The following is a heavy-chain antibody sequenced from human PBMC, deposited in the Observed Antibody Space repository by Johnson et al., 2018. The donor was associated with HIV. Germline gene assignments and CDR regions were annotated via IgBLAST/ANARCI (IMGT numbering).Heavy chain of an antibody. CDR2: IKRESDGGTR. V-gene: IGHV3-15*01. J-gene: IGHJ3*02. CDR3: TRGVNSEGGSI. Sequence: VQLVESRGVLVQPGGSLRLSCAASGFTVSSNEMSWVRQAPGKGLEWVGRIKRESDGGTRDYAAPVKGRFTISRDDSKNTLYLQMNSLKIDDTAVYYCTRGVNSEGGSILGQGTLVTVSS. CDR1: GFTVSSNE. D-gene: IGHD3-16*01.